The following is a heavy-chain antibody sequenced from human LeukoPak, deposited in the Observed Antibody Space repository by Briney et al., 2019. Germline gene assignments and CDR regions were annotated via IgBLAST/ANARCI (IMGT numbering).Heavy chain of an antibody. J-gene: IGHJ4*02. CDR2: IYNDGRT. D-gene: IGHD2-2*01. Sequence: GGSLRLSCAASGVTVSSNYMSWVRQAPGKGLEWVSFIYNDGRTQHTDSVKGRFTISRDNSKNTLYLQMNSLRAEDTALYYCARWYCTSTNCYYDYWGQGTLVTVSS. V-gene: IGHV3-53*01. CDR1: GVTVSSNY. CDR3: ARWYCTSTNCYYDY.